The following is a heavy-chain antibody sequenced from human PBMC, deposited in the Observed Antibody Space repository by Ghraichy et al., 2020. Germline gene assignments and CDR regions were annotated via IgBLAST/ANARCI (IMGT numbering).Heavy chain of an antibody. CDR3: ARDGANYGSGTSLGYYGMDV. D-gene: IGHD3-10*01. CDR1: GFTFSSYS. CDR2: ISSSSSYI. Sequence: RGSLRLSCAASGFTFSSYSMNWVRQAPGKGLEWVSSISSSSSYIYYADSVKGRFTISRDNAKNSLYLQMNSLRAEDTAVYYCARDGANYGSGTSLGYYGMDVWGQGTTVTVSS. V-gene: IGHV3-21*01. J-gene: IGHJ6*02.